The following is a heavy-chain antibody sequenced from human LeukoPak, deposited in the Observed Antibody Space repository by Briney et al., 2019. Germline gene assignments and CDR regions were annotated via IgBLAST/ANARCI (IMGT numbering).Heavy chain of an antibody. J-gene: IGHJ6*03. CDR2: IDHTGTT. Sequence: SETLSLTCSGSDDSITIYYWTWIRQPPGKGLEGIGYIDHTGTTNYNPSLNSRITISRDTSKHHFSLQLSSVTAADTAVYFCARGRVSSSTWHSTYYYYFYMDVWGKGTTVTVSS. D-gene: IGHD4-11*01. V-gene: IGHV4-59*01. CDR3: ARGRVSSSTWHSTYYYYFYMDV. CDR1: DDSITIYY.